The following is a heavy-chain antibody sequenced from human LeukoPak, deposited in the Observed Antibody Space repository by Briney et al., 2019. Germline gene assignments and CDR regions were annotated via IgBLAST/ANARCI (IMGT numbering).Heavy chain of an antibody. J-gene: IGHJ4*02. D-gene: IGHD4-17*01. V-gene: IGHV1-69*06. Sequence: PWASVKVSCKASGGTFSSYAISWVRQAPGQGLEWMGGIIPIFGTTNYAQKFQGRVRITADKSTTTAYMELSSLRSEDTAVYYCARDGPYGEKRGTDHTTVRWGQGTLVTVSS. CDR2: IIPIFGTT. CDR3: ARDGPYGEKRGTDHTTVR. CDR1: GGTFSSYA.